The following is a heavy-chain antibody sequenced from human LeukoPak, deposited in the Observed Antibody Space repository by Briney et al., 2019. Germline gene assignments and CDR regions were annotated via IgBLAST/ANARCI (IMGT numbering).Heavy chain of an antibody. Sequence: PGGSLRLSCAASGFTVSDYYMNWIRQAPGKGLEWVSYIDRSGTYTNYADSVKGRFNISRDNAKNSLYLQMHSLRAEDTDVYYCASDLTVGPIFIDYWGQGTLVTVSS. CDR1: GFTVSDYY. D-gene: IGHD1-26*01. V-gene: IGHV3-11*06. CDR3: ASDLTVGPIFIDY. J-gene: IGHJ4*02. CDR2: IDRSGTYT.